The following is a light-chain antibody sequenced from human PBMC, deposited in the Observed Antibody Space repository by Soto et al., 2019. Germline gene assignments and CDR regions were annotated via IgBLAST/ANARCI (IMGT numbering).Light chain of an antibody. J-gene: IGKJ1*01. V-gene: IGKV2-28*01. CDR3: VQALQSPPWT. CDR1: QSLLHSNGYNY. CDR2: LGS. Sequence: DIVVTQSPLTLPVTPGETASISCRSRQSLLHSNGYNYLDWYLQKPGQSPQLLIYLGSNRASGVPDRFSGSGSGTDFTLKISRVEAEDVGVDYGVQALQSPPWTFGQGTKVEIK.